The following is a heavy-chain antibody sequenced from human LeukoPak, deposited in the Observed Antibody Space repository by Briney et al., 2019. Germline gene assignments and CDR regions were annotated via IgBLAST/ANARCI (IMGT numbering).Heavy chain of an antibody. V-gene: IGHV3-23*01. CDR2: ISGSGGST. Sequence: GGSLRLSCAASGFTFSNYAMSWVRQAPGKGLERVSAISGSGGSTYYADSVKGRFTISRDNSKNTLYLQMNSLRAEDTAVYYCAKGLDGYNSLCDCWGQGTLVTVSS. CDR1: GFTFSNYA. CDR3: AKGLDGYNSLCDC. D-gene: IGHD5-24*01. J-gene: IGHJ4*02.